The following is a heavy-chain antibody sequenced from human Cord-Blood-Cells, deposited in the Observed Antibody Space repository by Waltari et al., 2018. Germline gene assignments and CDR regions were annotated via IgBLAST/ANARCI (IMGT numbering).Heavy chain of an antibody. CDR3: TTVTLRIRSPDEGAFDI. V-gene: IGHV3-15*01. J-gene: IGHJ3*02. CDR2: IKSKTDGGTT. D-gene: IGHD2-15*01. CDR1: GFTFSNAW. Sequence: EVQLVESGGGLVKPGGSLRLSCAASGFTFSNAWMSWVRQAPGKGLEWVGRIKSKTDGGTTDYAAPVKGRFTISRDDSKNTLYLQMNSLKTEDTAVYYCTTVTLRIRSPDEGAFDIWGQGTMVTVSS.